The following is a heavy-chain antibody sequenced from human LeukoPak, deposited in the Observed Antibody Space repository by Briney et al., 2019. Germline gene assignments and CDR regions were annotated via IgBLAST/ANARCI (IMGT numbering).Heavy chain of an antibody. Sequence: ASVKVSCKASGGTFSNYAISWVRQAPGQGLEWMGAIIPIFGTANYAQKFQGRVTITADGSTGTAYMELSSLRSEDTAVYYCARERRGGSYFTENRLDHWGQGTLVAVSS. CDR2: IIPIFGTA. D-gene: IGHD1-26*01. CDR3: ARERRGGSYFTENRLDH. J-gene: IGHJ4*02. V-gene: IGHV1-69*13. CDR1: GGTFSNYA.